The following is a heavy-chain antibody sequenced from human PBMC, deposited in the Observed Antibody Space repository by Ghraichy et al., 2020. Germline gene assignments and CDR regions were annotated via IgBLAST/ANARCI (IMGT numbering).Heavy chain of an antibody. J-gene: IGHJ3*02. V-gene: IGHV4-39*01. CDR1: GGSISSSSYY. Sequence: SETLSLTCTVSGGSISSSSYYWGWIRQPPGKGLEWIGSIYYSGSTYYNPSLKSRVTISVDTSKNQFSLKLSSVTAADTAVYYCARRIQLWFRGSGEAFDIWGQGTMVTVSS. CDR3: ARRIQLWFRGSGEAFDI. CDR2: IYYSGST. D-gene: IGHD5-18*01.